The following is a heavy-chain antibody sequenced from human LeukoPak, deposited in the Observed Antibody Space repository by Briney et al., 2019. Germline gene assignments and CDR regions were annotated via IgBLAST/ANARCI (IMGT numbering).Heavy chain of an antibody. V-gene: IGHV3-21*01. CDR1: GFPFRNHS. CDR2: IDARGTYT. CDR3: ARGGFDYGDYVDY. Sequence: GVSLRLSCVTSGFPFRNHSMNWVRHAPGKGLEWVSCIDARGTYTYYVPAVRGRFPNTRDNTRSSLFMQMNSLRAEDTAMYYCARGGFDYGDYVDYWGQGTLVTVSS. D-gene: IGHD4-17*01. J-gene: IGHJ4*02.